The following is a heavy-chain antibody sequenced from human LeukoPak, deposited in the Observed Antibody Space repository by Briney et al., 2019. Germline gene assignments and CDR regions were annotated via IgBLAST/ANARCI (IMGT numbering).Heavy chain of an antibody. CDR2: INHSGST. D-gene: IGHD1-26*01. V-gene: IGHV4-34*01. Sequence: SETLSLTCAVYGGSFSGYYWSWIRQPPGKGLEWIGEINHSGSTNYNPSLKSRVTISVDTSKNQFSLKLSSVTAADTAVYYRARDGTDYYYYYGMDVWGQGTTVTVSS. J-gene: IGHJ6*02. CDR1: GGSFSGYY. CDR3: ARDGTDYYYYYGMDV.